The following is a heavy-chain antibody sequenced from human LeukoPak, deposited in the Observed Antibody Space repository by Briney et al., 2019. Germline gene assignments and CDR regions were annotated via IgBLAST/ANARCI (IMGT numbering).Heavy chain of an antibody. CDR3: ATDQRYNNNRQNDY. D-gene: IGHD1-1*01. CDR1: GDTLPELS. J-gene: IGHJ4*02. CDR2: FDPEDGES. Sequence: GASVKVSCKVSGDTLPELSMHWVRQAPGKGLEWMGGFDPEDGESIYAQKFQGRVTMTEDTSTDTAYMELSSLRSEYTAVYYCATDQRYNNNRQNDYWGQGTLVTVSS. V-gene: IGHV1-24*01.